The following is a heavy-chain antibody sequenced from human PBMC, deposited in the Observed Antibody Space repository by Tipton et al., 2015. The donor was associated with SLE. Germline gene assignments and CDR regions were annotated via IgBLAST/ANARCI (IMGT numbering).Heavy chain of an antibody. Sequence: SLRLSCAASGINFSYAWMSWVRQAPGKGLEWVGSVHHSGSTYYNPSLKSRVAISVDKSKNQFSLKVNFVTAADTAVYYCARDAGPRDYFDFWGQGTLVTVSS. CDR2: VHHSGST. CDR3: ARDAGPRDYFDF. V-gene: IGHV4-4*02. J-gene: IGHJ4*02. CDR1: GINFSYAW.